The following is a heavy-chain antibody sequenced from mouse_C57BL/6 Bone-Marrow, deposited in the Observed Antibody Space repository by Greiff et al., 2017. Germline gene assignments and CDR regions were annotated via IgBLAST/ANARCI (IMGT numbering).Heavy chain of an antibody. CDR3: SLVATDFDV. CDR1: GFNIKDYD. D-gene: IGHD1-1*01. V-gene: IGHV14-2*01. J-gene: IGHJ1*03. Sequence: EVQVVESGAELVKPGASVKLSCTASGFNIKDYDMHWVKQRTEQGLEWIGRIDPEDGGTTYAPKFQGKDTITADTSSNTAYLQLRSLTSEDTAVCYCSLVATDFDVWGTGTTVTVSS. CDR2: IDPEDGGT.